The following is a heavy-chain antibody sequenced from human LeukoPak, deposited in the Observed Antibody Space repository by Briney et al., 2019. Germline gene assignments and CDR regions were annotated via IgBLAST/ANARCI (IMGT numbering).Heavy chain of an antibody. Sequence: GRSLRLFCAASGFTFDDYAMHWVRQAPGKGLEWVSGISWNSGSIGYADSVKGRFTISRDNAKNSLYLQMNSLRAEDTALYYCAKDDYDILTGSLDYWGQGTLVTVSS. V-gene: IGHV3-9*01. J-gene: IGHJ4*02. CDR3: AKDDYDILTGSLDY. CDR1: GFTFDDYA. D-gene: IGHD3-9*01. CDR2: ISWNSGSI.